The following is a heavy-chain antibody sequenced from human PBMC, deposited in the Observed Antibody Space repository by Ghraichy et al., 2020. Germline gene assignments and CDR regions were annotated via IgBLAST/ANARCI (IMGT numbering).Heavy chain of an antibody. J-gene: IGHJ4*02. Sequence: SETLSPTCTVSGGSISSYYWSWIRQPPGKGLEWIGGSTNYNPSLKSRVTISVDTSKNQFSLKLSSVTAADTAVYYCAKGGIADYWGQGTLVTVSS. V-gene: IGHV4-59*01. D-gene: IGHD6-13*01. CDR2: GST. CDR1: GGSISSYY. CDR3: AKGGIADY.